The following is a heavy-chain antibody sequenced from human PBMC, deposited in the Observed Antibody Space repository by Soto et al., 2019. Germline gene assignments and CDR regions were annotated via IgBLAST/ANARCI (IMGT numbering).Heavy chain of an antibody. V-gene: IGHV3-21*01. Sequence: GGSLRLSCEASGFSFDSFNMNWVRQVPGKGLEWFASISSTGGYSYIADSVKGRFTISRDNSKNTLYLQMNSLRAEDTAVYYCAKDVAAADYYGMDVWGQGTTVTVSS. CDR3: AKDVAAADYYGMDV. J-gene: IGHJ6*02. D-gene: IGHD6-13*01. CDR2: ISSTGGYS. CDR1: GFSFDSFN.